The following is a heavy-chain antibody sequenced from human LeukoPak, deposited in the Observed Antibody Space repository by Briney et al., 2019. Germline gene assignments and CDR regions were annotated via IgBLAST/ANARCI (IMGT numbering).Heavy chain of an antibody. CDR2: IYHSGST. Sequence: PSQTLSLTCTVSGGSISSGGYYWSWSRQPPGKGLEWIGYIYHSGSTYYNPSLKSRVTISVDKSKNQFSLKLSSVTAADTAVYYCAGGSGYAFEYWGQGTLVTVSS. CDR3: AGGSGYAFEY. D-gene: IGHD5-12*01. J-gene: IGHJ4*02. V-gene: IGHV4-30-2*01. CDR1: GGSISSGGYY.